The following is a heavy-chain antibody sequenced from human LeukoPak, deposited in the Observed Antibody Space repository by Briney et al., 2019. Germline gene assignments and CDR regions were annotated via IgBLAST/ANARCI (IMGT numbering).Heavy chain of an antibody. D-gene: IGHD2-15*01. CDR2: MNPNSGNT. CDR1: GYTFTSYD. J-gene: IGHJ5*02. V-gene: IGHV1-8*01. Sequence: ASVKVSCKASGYTFTSYDINWVRQATGQGLEWMGWMNPNSGNTGYAQKFQGRVTMTRNTSISTAYMELSSLRSEDTAVYYCARAICSGGSCYLSWFDPWGQGTLVTVSS. CDR3: ARAICSGGSCYLSWFDP.